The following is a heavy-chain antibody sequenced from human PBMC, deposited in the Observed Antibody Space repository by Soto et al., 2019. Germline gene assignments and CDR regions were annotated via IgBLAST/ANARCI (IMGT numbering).Heavy chain of an antibody. CDR1: GFSLSTSDVG. D-gene: IGHD6-13*01. CDR2: IYWDDDE. Sequence: QITLKESGPTLVKPTQTLTLTCTFSGFSLSTSDVGVGWIRQPPGKALEWLALIYWDDDERYSPSLKSRLTISKDTSKNQVVLTRTNMDPVDTATYYCAHASGAGNSAYFDYWGQGILVTVSS. V-gene: IGHV2-5*02. CDR3: AHASGAGNSAYFDY. J-gene: IGHJ4*02.